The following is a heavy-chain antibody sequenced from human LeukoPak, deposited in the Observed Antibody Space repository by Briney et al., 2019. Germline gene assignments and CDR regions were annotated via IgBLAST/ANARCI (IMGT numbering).Heavy chain of an antibody. CDR2: ISFSGDRT. CDR1: GFTFSTNG. Sequence: GGSLRLSCVVSGFTFSTNGMSWVRQAPGQGPEWVSAISFSGDRTYYADSVKGRFTISRDNAKNSLYLQMNSLRAEDTAVYYCARTDIVVVPAAIGEGWFDPRGQGTLVTVSS. CDR3: ARTDIVVVPAAIGEGWFDP. J-gene: IGHJ5*02. V-gene: IGHV3-23*01. D-gene: IGHD2-2*02.